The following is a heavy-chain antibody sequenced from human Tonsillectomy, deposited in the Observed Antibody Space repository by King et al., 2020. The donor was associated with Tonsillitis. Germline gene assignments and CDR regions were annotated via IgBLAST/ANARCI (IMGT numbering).Heavy chain of an antibody. V-gene: IGHV3-74*01. CDR2: INNVGSTT. Sequence: VQLVESGGGLVQPGGSLRLSCAASGFTFSTYWMHWVRQVPVKGLVWVSRINNVGSTTSYADSVKGRFTISRDNAKNTLYLQMNSLRAEDTAVYYCARDGRYNSGWSSTADYWGQGTLVTVSS. D-gene: IGHD6-19*01. CDR1: GFTFSTYW. CDR3: ARDGRYNSGWSSTADY. J-gene: IGHJ4*02.